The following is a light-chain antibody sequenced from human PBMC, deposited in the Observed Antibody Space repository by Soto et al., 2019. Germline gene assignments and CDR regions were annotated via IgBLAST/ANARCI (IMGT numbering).Light chain of an antibody. CDR2: GAS. CDR1: QNLRSS. V-gene: IGKV3-20*01. J-gene: IGKJ5*01. CDR3: QQYGSSPPIT. Sequence: VMTQSPATLSVSPGERATLSCRASQNLRSSLAWYQQKPGQAPRLLIYGASSRATGIPDRFSGSGSGTDFTLTISRLEPEDFAVYYCQQYGSSPPITFGQGTRLEIK.